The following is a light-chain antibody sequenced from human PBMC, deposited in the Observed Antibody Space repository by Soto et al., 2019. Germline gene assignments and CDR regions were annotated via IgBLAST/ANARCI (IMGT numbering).Light chain of an antibody. J-gene: IGKJ4*01. CDR3: QQYYSYPPFT. CDR1: QGISSY. Sequence: AIRMTQSPSSFSASTGDRVTITCRASQGISSYLAWYQQKPGKAPKLLIYAASTLQSGVPSRFSGSGSWTDFTLTISCLQSEDFATYYCQQYYSYPPFTFGGGTKWIS. CDR2: AAS. V-gene: IGKV1-8*01.